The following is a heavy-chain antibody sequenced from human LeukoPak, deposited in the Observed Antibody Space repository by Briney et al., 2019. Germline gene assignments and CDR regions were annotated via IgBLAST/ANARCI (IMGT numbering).Heavy chain of an antibody. V-gene: IGHV3-30*03. Sequence: GGSLRLSCAASGFTFSSYGMHWVRQAPGKGLEWVAVISYDGSNKYYADSVKGRFTISRDNSKNTLYLQMNSLRAEDTAVYYCARGIPAAGTGTPLRLVDYWGQGTLVTVSS. CDR3: ARGIPAAGTGTPLRLVDY. CDR2: ISYDGSNK. D-gene: IGHD6-13*01. CDR1: GFTFSSYG. J-gene: IGHJ4*02.